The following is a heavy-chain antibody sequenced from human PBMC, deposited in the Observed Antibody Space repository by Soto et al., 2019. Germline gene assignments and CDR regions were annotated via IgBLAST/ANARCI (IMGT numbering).Heavy chain of an antibody. Sequence: FEILSLTCTVSGGSIRSISNYWAWIRQPRGKGLELIASIFSSGSTFCSPSLQIGVTLTVDTWKNQFPLKLGSVTAADTAVYYCARGEERVARPSGYWGQGILVTLSS. D-gene: IGHD2-15*01. J-gene: IGHJ4*02. CDR1: GGSIRSISNY. CDR2: IFSSGST. V-gene: IGHV4-39*01. CDR3: ARGEERVARPSGY.